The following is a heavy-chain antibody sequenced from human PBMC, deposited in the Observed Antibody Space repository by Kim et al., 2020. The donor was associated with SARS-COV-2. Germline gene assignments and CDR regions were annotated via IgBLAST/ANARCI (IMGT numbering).Heavy chain of an antibody. Sequence: GGSLRLSCAASGFTFSSYEMNWVRQAPGKGLEWVSYISSSGSTIYYADSVKGRFTISRDNAKNSLYLQMNSLRAEDTAVYYCARGGYDSSGYYYGWDYYYGMDVWGQGTTVTVSS. V-gene: IGHV3-48*03. CDR2: ISSSGSTI. CDR1: GFTFSSYE. J-gene: IGHJ6*02. D-gene: IGHD3-22*01. CDR3: ARGGYDSSGYYYGWDYYYGMDV.